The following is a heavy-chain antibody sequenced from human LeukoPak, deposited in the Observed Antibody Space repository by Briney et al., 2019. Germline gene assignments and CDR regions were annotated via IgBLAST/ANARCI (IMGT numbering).Heavy chain of an antibody. V-gene: IGHV3-7*01. Sequence: GGSLRLSCAASGFTFNSYWMSLARQAPGKGLEWVANIKQDGSEKYYVDSVKGRFTISRDNAKNSLYLQMNSLRAEDTAVYYCARDYYDSSGYYYFDYWGQGTLVTVSS. J-gene: IGHJ4*02. CDR2: IKQDGSEK. CDR3: ARDYYDSSGYYYFDY. CDR1: GFTFNSYW. D-gene: IGHD3-22*01.